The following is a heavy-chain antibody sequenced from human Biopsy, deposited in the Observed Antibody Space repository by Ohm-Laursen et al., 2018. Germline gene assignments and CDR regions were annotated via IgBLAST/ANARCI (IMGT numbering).Heavy chain of an antibody. J-gene: IGHJ6*02. D-gene: IGHD6-6*01. CDR3: ARGSSRRAREGGMDV. CDR1: GFIFSDYY. V-gene: IGHV3-69-1*01. Sequence: SLRLSCTASGFIFSDYYMNWVRQAPGKGLEWISYISETSSHIYDADSVRGRFTVARDIAKNSLYLQLNSLRVEDTAVYYCARGSSRRAREGGMDVWGQGTMVTVSS. CDR2: ISETSSHI.